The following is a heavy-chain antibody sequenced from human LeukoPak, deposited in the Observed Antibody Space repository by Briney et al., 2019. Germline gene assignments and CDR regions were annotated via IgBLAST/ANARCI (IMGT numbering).Heavy chain of an antibody. D-gene: IGHD1-26*01. J-gene: IGHJ4*02. CDR1: GYGCSYYG. CDR2: ISTYNGNT. Sequence: GASVKVSCKASGYGCSYYGINWVRQAPGQGLEWMGWISTYNGNTNYAQKFQGRVTMTTDTSTSTAYMELRSLRSDDTAVFYCTSDGGGDSGSYHPTDYRGEETLVTVTP. V-gene: IGHV1-18*01. CDR3: TSDGGGDSGSYHPTDY.